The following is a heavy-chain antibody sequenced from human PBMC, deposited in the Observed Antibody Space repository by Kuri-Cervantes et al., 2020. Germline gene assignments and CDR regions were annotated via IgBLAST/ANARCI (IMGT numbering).Heavy chain of an antibody. V-gene: IGHV1-2*02. CDR3: AGPSCDGSCYEDLDAFDI. CDR1: GYTFTGYY. Sequence: ASVKVSCKASGYTFTGYYMHWVRQAPGQGLEWMGWINPNSGGTNYAQKFQGRVTITRDTSASTAYMELSSLRSEDTAVYYCAGPSCDGSCYEDLDAFDIWGQGTMVTVSS. CDR2: INPNSGGT. D-gene: IGHD2-15*01. J-gene: IGHJ3*02.